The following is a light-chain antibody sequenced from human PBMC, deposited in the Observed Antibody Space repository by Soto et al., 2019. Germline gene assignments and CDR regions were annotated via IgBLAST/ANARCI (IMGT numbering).Light chain of an antibody. J-gene: IGKJ4*01. CDR1: QSLTSN. CDR2: GAS. Sequence: EIVMTQSPATLSVSPGERVTLSCRASQSLTSNLAWYQHKPGQSPRLLIYGASARATGIPARFSGSGSETEFTLTISSVQSEDCAVYFCQQRSNWPPELTFGGGTKVDIK. V-gene: IGKV3-15*01. CDR3: QQRSNWPPELT.